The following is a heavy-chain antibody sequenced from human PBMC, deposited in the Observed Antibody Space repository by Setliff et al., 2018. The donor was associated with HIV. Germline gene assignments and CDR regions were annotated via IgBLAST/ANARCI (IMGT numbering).Heavy chain of an antibody. CDR3: ARVYDSSGYSLSSPGY. V-gene: IGHV3-48*04. J-gene: IGHJ4*01. CDR2: ISSSSSTI. Sequence: PGGSLRLSCAASGFTFSSYSMNWVRQAPGKGLEWVSSISSSSSTIYYADSVKGRFTISRDNAKNSLYLQMNSLRAEDTAVYYCARVYDSSGYSLSSPGYWGQGTLVTVSS. CDR1: GFTFSSYS. D-gene: IGHD3-22*01.